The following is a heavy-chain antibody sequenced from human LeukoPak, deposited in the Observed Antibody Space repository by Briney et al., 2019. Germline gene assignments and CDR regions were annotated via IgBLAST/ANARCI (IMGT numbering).Heavy chain of an antibody. CDR3: AKDLGGYYSHGAFDI. V-gene: IGHV3-23*01. CDR1: GFTFSSYA. D-gene: IGHD3-22*01. CDR2: ISGSGGST. J-gene: IGHJ3*02. Sequence: GGSLRLSCAASGFTFSSYAMSWVRQAPGKGLEWVSAISGSGGSTYYADSVKGRFSISRDNSKNTLYLQMNSLRAEDTAVYYCAKDLGGYYSHGAFDIWGQGTMVTVSS.